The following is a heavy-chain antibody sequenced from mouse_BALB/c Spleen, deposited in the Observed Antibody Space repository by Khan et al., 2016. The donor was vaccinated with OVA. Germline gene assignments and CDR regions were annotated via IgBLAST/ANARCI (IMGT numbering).Heavy chain of an antibody. CDR1: GYTFTSYW. V-gene: IGHV1-61*01. CDR3: TRREKYGYDPSWFAY. CDR2: IDPSDSET. J-gene: IGHJ3*01. Sequence: QVQLQQPGAELVRPGASVKLSCKASGYTFTSYWMNWVKQRPGQGLEWIGMIDPSDSETHYNQMFKDKATLTVDKSSSTAYMQLSILTSEDSAVYYCTRREKYGYDPSWFAYWGQGTLVTVSA. D-gene: IGHD2-2*01.